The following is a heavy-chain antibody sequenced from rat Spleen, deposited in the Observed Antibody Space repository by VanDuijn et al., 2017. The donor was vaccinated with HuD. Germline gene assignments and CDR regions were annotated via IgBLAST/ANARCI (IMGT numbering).Heavy chain of an antibody. D-gene: IGHD1-11*01. CDR3: ARHGYGGYSGPFAY. V-gene: IGHV5-31*01. Sequence: EVQLVESGGGLVQPGRSLKLSCVASGFTFKNYWMTWIRQAPGKGLEWVASITNSAGSTHYAETVKGRFTISRDNAKNTVDMQLSSLRSEDTAMYFCARHGYGGYSGPFAYWGQGTLVTVSS. CDR1: GFTFKNYW. J-gene: IGHJ3*01. CDR2: ITNSAGST.